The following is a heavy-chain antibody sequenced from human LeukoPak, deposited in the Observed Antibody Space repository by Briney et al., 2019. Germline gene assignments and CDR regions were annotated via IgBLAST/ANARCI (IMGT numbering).Heavy chain of an antibody. J-gene: IGHJ5*02. D-gene: IGHD4-17*01. CDR1: GGSISSGDYY. CDR2: IYYSGST. V-gene: IGHV4-30-4*01. Sequence: SETLSLTCTVSGGSISSGDYYWRWIRQPPGKGLEWIGYIYYSGSTYYYPSLKSRVTISVDTSKKQFSLKLSSVTAADTAVYFCARYTVTTIGFDPWGQGTLVTAAS. CDR3: ARYTVTTIGFDP.